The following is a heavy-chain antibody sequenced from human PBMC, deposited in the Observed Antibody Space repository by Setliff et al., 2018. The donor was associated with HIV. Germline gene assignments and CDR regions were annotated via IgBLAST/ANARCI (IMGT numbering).Heavy chain of an antibody. D-gene: IGHD2-2*01. CDR2: ISISSNYI. CDR1: GFSLSTSS. Sequence: PGGSLRLSCVASGFSLSTSSMNWVRQAPGKGPEWISYISISSNYIYYADSVQGRFTISRDNAQSSLHLQMNSLRAEDTAVYYCARRTYGQSRDVFDNWGQGTTVTVSS. J-gene: IGHJ3*02. CDR3: ARRTYGQSRDVFDN. V-gene: IGHV3-21*06.